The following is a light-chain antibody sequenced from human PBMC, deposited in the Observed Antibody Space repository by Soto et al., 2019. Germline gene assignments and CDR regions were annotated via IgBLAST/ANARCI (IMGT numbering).Light chain of an antibody. CDR1: QRISRS. V-gene: IGKV3-11*01. CDR3: QQRDSWPRT. CDR2: DTS. Sequence: EIVLTQSPATLSLFPGERATLSCRASQRISRSLAWYQHKPGQAHRLLIFDTSNRATGIPARFSGSGSGTDFTLTISSLEPEDFAIYYCQQRDSWPRTFGQGTKVEIK. J-gene: IGKJ1*01.